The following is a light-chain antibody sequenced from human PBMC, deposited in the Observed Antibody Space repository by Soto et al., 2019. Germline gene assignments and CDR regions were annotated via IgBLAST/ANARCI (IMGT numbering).Light chain of an antibody. CDR3: QQYGSSLLFT. CDR1: QSVSSSY. Sequence: EIVLTQSPGTLSLSPGERATLSCRASQSVSSSYLAWYQQKPGQAPRLLIYGASSRATGIPDRFSGSGSGNDFPLTISRLEPDDFAVYYCQQYGSSLLFTFGPGTKVDIK. CDR2: GAS. V-gene: IGKV3-20*01. J-gene: IGKJ3*01.